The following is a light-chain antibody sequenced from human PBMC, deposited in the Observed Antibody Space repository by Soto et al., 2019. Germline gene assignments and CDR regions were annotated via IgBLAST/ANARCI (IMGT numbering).Light chain of an antibody. J-gene: IGLJ2*01. Sequence: QSVLTQLRSVSGSPGQSVTISCTGTSSDVGRYTSVSWYQQHPGEAPKLMIYDVTWRPSGVPDRFSGSKSGIAASLTISGLQAEDEADYYCSSYAGNYNVVFGGGTKVTVL. CDR3: SSYAGNYNVV. CDR2: DVT. CDR1: SSDVGRYTS. V-gene: IGLV2-11*01.